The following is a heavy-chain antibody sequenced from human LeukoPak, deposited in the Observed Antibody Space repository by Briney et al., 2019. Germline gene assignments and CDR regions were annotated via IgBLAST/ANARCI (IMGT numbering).Heavy chain of an antibody. J-gene: IGHJ4*02. V-gene: IGHV4-39*01. CDR1: GGSISSSSYY. Sequence: SETLSLTCTVSGGSISSSSYYWGWIRQPPGKGLEWIGSIYYSGSTYYNPSLKSRVTIPVDTSKNQFSLKLSSVTAADTAVYYCARQRSTLIVVVPAAIDYWGQGTLVTVSS. D-gene: IGHD2-2*01. CDR2: IYYSGST. CDR3: ARQRSTLIVVVPAAIDY.